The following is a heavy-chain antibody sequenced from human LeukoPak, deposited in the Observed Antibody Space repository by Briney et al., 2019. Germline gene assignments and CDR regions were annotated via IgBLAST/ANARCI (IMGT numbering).Heavy chain of an antibody. CDR2: ISSSSSTI. CDR3: ARGVSYFDY. CDR1: GFTFSSYG. Sequence: GGSLRLSCAASGFTFSSYGMNWVRQAPGKGLEWVSYISSSSSTIYYADSVKGRLTITRDNVKNSLYLQMNSLRAEDTAVYYCARGVSYFDYWGQGTLVTVSS. D-gene: IGHD2/OR15-2a*01. J-gene: IGHJ4*02. V-gene: IGHV3-48*04.